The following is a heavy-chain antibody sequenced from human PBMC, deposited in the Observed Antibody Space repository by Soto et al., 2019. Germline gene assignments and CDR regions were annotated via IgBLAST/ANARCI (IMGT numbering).Heavy chain of an antibody. D-gene: IGHD3-16*02. J-gene: IGHJ3*02. CDR1: GFTFSSYG. CDR2: IWYDGSNK. Sequence: QVQLVESGGGVVQPGRSLRLSCAASGFTFSSYGMHWVRQAPGKGLEWVAVIWYDGSNKYYADSVKGRFTISRDNSKNTLYLQMNSLSAEDTAVYYCARDRLPMITFGGVIAPDAFDIWGQGTMVTVSS. V-gene: IGHV3-33*01. CDR3: ARDRLPMITFGGVIAPDAFDI.